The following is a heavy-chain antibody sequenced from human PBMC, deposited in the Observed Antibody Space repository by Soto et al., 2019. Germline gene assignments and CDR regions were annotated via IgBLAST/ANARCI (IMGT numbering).Heavy chain of an antibody. J-gene: IGHJ6*02. Sequence: ASVNVSCKASGYTFTGYYLHWVRQSPEQGLEWMGLINPNSGGTNCAQKFQGRVTMTRDTSISTAYMELSRLRSDDTAVYYCARGILVAPAATHYYYSGMDVSRQGATVTVPS. V-gene: IGHV1-2*02. CDR1: GYTFTGYY. D-gene: IGHD2-2*01. CDR2: INPNSGGT. CDR3: ARGILVAPAATHYYYSGMDV.